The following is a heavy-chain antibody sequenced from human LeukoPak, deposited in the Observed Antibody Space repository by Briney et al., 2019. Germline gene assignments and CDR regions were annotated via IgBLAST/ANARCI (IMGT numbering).Heavy chain of an antibody. D-gene: IGHD5-18*01. CDR1: GGSISSYY. CDR2: IYYSGST. V-gene: IGHV4-59*08. CDR3: ARVNGVRVGYSYGYTFDY. J-gene: IGHJ4*02. Sequence: SETLSLTCTVSGGSISSYYWSWIRQPPGKGLEWIGYIYYSGSTNYNPSLKSRVTISVDTSKNQSSLKLSSVTAADTAVYYCARVNGVRVGYSYGYTFDYWGQGTLVTVSS.